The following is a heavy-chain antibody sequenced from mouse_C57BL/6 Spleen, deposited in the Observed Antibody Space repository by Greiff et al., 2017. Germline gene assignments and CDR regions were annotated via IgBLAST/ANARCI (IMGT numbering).Heavy chain of an antibody. CDR2: IYPGDGDT. Sequence: QVQLQQSGPELVKPGASVKISCKASGYAFSSSWMNWVKQRPGKGLEWIGRIYPGDGDTNYNGKFKGKATLTADKSSSTAYMQLSSLTSEDSAVYFWARNDYGSPWFAYWGQGTLVTVSA. V-gene: IGHV1-82*01. CDR1: GYAFSSSW. CDR3: ARNDYGSPWFAY. J-gene: IGHJ3*01. D-gene: IGHD1-1*01.